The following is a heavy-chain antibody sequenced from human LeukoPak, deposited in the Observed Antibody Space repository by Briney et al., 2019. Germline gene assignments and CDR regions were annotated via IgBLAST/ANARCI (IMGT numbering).Heavy chain of an antibody. Sequence: GGSLRPSCAASGFTFSSYGMHWVRQAPGKGLEWVAVISYDGSNKYYADSVKGRFTISRDNSKNTLYLQMNSLRAEDTAVYYCAKGYYYDSSGYYWGQGTLVTVSS. D-gene: IGHD3-22*01. V-gene: IGHV3-30*18. J-gene: IGHJ4*02. CDR2: ISYDGSNK. CDR3: AKGYYYDSSGYY. CDR1: GFTFSSYG.